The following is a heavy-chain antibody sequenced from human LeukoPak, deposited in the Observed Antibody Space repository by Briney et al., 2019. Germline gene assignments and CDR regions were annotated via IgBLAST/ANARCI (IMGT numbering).Heavy chain of an antibody. D-gene: IGHD1-26*01. J-gene: IGHJ4*02. Sequence: KPSETLSLTCTVSGGSISSTSYYWVWIRQPPGKGLKLNGSIYYSGSTYYKPSLKSRVTISVDTTKNQFSLKLSSVTAADTAIYYCARRKSGSYFAYWGQGTLVTVSS. V-gene: IGHV4-39*01. CDR1: GGSISSTSYY. CDR3: ARRKSGSYFAY. CDR2: IYYSGST.